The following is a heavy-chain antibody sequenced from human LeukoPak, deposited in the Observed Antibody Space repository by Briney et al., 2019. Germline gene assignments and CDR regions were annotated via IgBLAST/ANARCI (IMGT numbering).Heavy chain of an antibody. V-gene: IGHV3-15*01. CDR1: GFTFSNAW. CDR3: TTAVRSWRYYDFWSGSTMRDY. Sequence: GGSLRLSCAASGFTFSNAWMSWVRQAPGKGLEWVGRIKSKTDGGTTDYAAPVKGRFTISRDDSKNTLYLQMNSLKTEDTAVYYCTTAVRSWRYYDFWSGSTMRDYWGQGTLVTVSS. CDR2: IKSKTDGGTT. J-gene: IGHJ4*02. D-gene: IGHD3-3*01.